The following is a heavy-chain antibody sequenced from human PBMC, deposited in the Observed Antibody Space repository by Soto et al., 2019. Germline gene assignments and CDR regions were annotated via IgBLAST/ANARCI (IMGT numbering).Heavy chain of an antibody. J-gene: IGHJ4*02. CDR2: ISGSGGST. Sequence: EVQLLESGGGLVQPGGSLRLSCAASGFTFSSYAMSWVRQAPGKGLEWVSAISGSGGSTYYADSVKGRFTISRDNSKNTLYLQMNSLRAEDTAVYYCAKEVRSMIVVVMTSFDYWGQGTLVTVSS. CDR1: GFTFSSYA. V-gene: IGHV3-23*01. D-gene: IGHD3-22*01. CDR3: AKEVRSMIVVVMTSFDY.